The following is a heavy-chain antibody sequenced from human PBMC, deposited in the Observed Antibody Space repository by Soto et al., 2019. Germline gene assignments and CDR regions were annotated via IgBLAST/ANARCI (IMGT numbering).Heavy chain of an antibody. V-gene: IGHV3-66*04. J-gene: IGHJ4*02. Sequence: EVQLVESGRGLVQPGGSLRLSCAASGFTVSSNYMSWVRQAPGKGLEWVSVIYSGGSTYYADSVKGRFTISRDNSKNTLYLQMNSLRAEDKAVYYCARRGYSGYDCDYWGQGTLVTVSS. D-gene: IGHD5-12*01. CDR3: ARRGYSGYDCDY. CDR1: GFTVSSNY. CDR2: IYSGGST.